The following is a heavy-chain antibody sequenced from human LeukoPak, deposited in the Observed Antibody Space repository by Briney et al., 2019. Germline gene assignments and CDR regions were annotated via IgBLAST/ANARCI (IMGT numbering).Heavy chain of an antibody. J-gene: IGHJ4*02. Sequence: GGSLRLSCAASGFTFSSYWMSWVRQAPGKGLEWVANIKQDGSEKYYVDSVKGRFTISRDNAKKSLYLQMNSLRVEDTAVYYCARGSSRWQTYDYWGQGTLVTVSS. CDR3: ARGSSRWQTYDY. CDR2: IKQDGSEK. CDR1: GFTFSSYW. D-gene: IGHD6-19*01. V-gene: IGHV3-7*01.